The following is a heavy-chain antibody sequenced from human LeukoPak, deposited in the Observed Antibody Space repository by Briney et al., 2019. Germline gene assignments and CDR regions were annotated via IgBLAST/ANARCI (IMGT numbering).Heavy chain of an antibody. V-gene: IGHV1-69*04. CDR3: ARNYGSGTGWFDP. D-gene: IGHD3-10*01. CDR1: GGTFSSYA. CDR2: IIPIFGIA. J-gene: IGHJ5*02. Sequence: SVKVSCKASGGTFSSYAISWVRQAPGQGLEWMGRIIPIFGIANYAQKFQGRVTITTDKSTSTAHMELSSLRSEDTAVYYCARNYGSGTGWFDPWGQGTLVTVSS.